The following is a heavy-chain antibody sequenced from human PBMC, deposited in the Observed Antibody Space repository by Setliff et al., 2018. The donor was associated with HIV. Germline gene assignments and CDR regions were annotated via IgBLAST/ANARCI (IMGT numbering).Heavy chain of an antibody. Sequence: ASETLSLTCTISGASIISYYWNWVRQPPGRGLEWIGYFYYDGSAKYNPSLKSRVTISVDTSKNQFSLKLSSVTAADTAVYYCARCSSGWYGFDYWGQGTLVTV. CDR2: FYYDGSA. CDR1: GASIISYY. V-gene: IGHV4-59*08. D-gene: IGHD6-19*01. J-gene: IGHJ4*02. CDR3: ARCSSGWYGFDY.